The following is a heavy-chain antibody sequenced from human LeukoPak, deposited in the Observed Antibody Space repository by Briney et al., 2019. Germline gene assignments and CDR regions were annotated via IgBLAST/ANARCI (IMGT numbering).Heavy chain of an antibody. CDR2: IYTSGST. D-gene: IGHD3-16*01. CDR3: ARLGDSGDY. J-gene: IGHJ4*02. Sequence: PSETLSLTCTVSGGSISSYYWGWIRQPAGKGLGWIGRIYTSGSTNYNPSLKSRVTMSVDTSKNQFSLKLSSVTAADTAVYYCARLGDSGDYWGQGTLVTVSS. CDR1: GGSISSYY. V-gene: IGHV4-4*07.